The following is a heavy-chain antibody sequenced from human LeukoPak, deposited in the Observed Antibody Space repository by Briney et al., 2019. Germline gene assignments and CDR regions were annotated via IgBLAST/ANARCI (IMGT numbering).Heavy chain of an antibody. D-gene: IGHD5-12*01. J-gene: IGHJ4*02. Sequence: SETLSLTCTVSGGSISSSSFYWGWIRQPPGKGLEWIGSIYYTGSTYYSPSLKSRVTISIDTSKNQFSLKLSSVTAADTAVYYCARGGGYDSDYWGQGTLVTVSS. V-gene: IGHV4-39*07. CDR2: IYYTGST. CDR1: GGSISSSSFY. CDR3: ARGGGYDSDY.